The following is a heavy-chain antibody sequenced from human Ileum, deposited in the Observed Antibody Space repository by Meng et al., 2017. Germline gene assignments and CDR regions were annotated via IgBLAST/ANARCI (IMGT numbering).Heavy chain of an antibody. Sequence: GESLKISCAASGFTFSAHAMHRVRQAPGKGPEWVAVIWYDGSNKYYADSVKDRFTISRDNSKDTVYLQMNSPRAEATVVYYCVRVKRLGMTVASRPLGVAFDIWGQGTLVTVSS. J-gene: IGHJ3*02. CDR1: GFTFSAHA. CDR2: IWYDGSNK. V-gene: IGHV3-33*08. CDR3: VRVKRLGMTVASRPLGVAFDI. D-gene: IGHD6-19*01.